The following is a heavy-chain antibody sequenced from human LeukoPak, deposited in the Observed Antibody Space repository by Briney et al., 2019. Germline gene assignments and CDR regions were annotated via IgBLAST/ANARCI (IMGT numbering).Heavy chain of an antibody. CDR3: AREGTRNYDSSGYPYFDY. Sequence: ASVKVSCKASGYTFTGYYMHWVRQAPGQGLEWMGWINPNSGGTNYAQKFQGRVTMTRDTSISTAYMELSRLRSDDTAVYYCAREGTRNYDSSGYPYFDYWGQGTLVTVSS. V-gene: IGHV1-2*02. J-gene: IGHJ4*02. CDR2: INPNSGGT. CDR1: GYTFTGYY. D-gene: IGHD3-22*01.